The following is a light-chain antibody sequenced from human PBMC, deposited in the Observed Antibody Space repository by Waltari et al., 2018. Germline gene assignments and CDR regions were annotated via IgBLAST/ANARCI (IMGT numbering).Light chain of an antibody. J-gene: IGLJ3*02. CDR1: NSTIGNNP. V-gene: IGLV1-44*01. CDR2: ITN. Sequence: QSVLTQPPSASGTPGHRVATSCSGTNSTIGNNPVIWYQQLPGTAPKLLFFITNPRPSGVPDRFSASKSGTSASLAISGLQSDDEADYYCAAWDDSLNVWVFGGGTKVTVL. CDR3: AAWDDSLNVWV.